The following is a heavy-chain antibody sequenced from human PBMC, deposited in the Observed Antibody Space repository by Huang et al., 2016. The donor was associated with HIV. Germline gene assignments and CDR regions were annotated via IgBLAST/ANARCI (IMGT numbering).Heavy chain of an antibody. Sequence: EVQLVQSGAEVKKPGESLKISCKGSGFSFTNYWIGWVRQMPGKGLEWIGIIYPGDSDTTYSPSFEGQVTSSADKSINTAYLQWSSLKASDSAIYYCARPLLGYTYGYYFDHWGRGTLVTVSS. CDR2: IYPGDSDT. D-gene: IGHD5-18*01. V-gene: IGHV5-51*03. J-gene: IGHJ4*02. CDR3: ARPLLGYTYGYYFDH. CDR1: GFSFTNYW.